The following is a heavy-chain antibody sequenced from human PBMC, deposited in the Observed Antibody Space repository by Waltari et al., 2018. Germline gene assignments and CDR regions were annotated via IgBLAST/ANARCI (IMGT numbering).Heavy chain of an antibody. CDR1: GYSLTESA. D-gene: IGHD2-15*01. CDR2: FDPEYGEA. V-gene: IGHV1-24*01. J-gene: IGHJ5*02. CDR3: TRDRVGYCSGGTCYSRWFDP. Sequence: QVQLVQSGAEVKKPGASVKVSCRVSGYSLTESALHWVRQAPGKGLEWLGGFDPEYGEAVYAQEFQGRVTMTEDTSKDTAYMELSSLTYEDTAVYYCTRDRVGYCSGGTCYSRWFDPWGQGTLVXV.